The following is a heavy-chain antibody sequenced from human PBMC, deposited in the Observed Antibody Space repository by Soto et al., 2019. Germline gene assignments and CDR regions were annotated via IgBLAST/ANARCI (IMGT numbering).Heavy chain of an antibody. CDR1: GFSLTTTEVA. V-gene: IGHV2-5*02. J-gene: IGHJ4*02. Sequence: SGPTLVNPTQSLTLTCSFSGFSLTTTEVAVGWIRQPPGKALEWLALIYWDDDKRYSPSLRSSLTITKDTAKNQVVLTMTNVQPEDTATYFCAHRGPIATVAFNNGGQEILFTVS. D-gene: IGHD6-13*01. CDR2: IYWDDDK. CDR3: AHRGPIATVAFNN.